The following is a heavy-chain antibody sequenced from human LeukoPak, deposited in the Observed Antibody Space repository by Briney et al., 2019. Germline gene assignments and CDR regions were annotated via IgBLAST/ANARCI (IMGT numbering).Heavy chain of an antibody. V-gene: IGHV5-51*01. Sequence: NPGESLKISCKGSGYSFTSYWIGWVRQMPGKGLEWMGIIYPGDSDTRYSPSFQGQVTISADKSISTAYLQWSSLKASDTAMYYCVRKPPGVYDTTQNWFDPWGQGTLVTVSS. D-gene: IGHD3-22*01. CDR1: GYSFTSYW. CDR2: IYPGDSDT. CDR3: VRKPPGVYDTTQNWFDP. J-gene: IGHJ5*02.